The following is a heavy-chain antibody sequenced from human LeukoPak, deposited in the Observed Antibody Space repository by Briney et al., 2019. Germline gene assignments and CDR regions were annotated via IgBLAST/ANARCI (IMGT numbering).Heavy chain of an antibody. Sequence: GGSLRLSCAASGFTFSSYGMHWVRQAPGKGLEWVAVISYDGSNKYYADSVKGRLTISRDNSKNTLYLQMNSLRAEDTAVYYCAKDRYSGYDCNWFDPWGQGTLVTVSS. V-gene: IGHV3-30*18. D-gene: IGHD5-12*01. CDR2: ISYDGSNK. CDR1: GFTFSSYG. CDR3: AKDRYSGYDCNWFDP. J-gene: IGHJ5*02.